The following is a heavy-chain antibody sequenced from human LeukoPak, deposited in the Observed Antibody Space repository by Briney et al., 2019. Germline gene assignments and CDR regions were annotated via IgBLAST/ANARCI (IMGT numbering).Heavy chain of an antibody. CDR1: GGSISSYY. J-gene: IGHJ4*02. D-gene: IGHD3-9*01. CDR2: IYYSGST. V-gene: IGHV4-59*01. CDR3: VRASYDILTGYYTLFDY. Sequence: SETLSLTCTVSGGSISSYYWSWIRQPPGKGLEWIGYIYYSGSTNYNPSLKSRVTISVDTSKNQFSLKLSSVTAADTAVYYCVRASYDILTGYYTLFDYWGQGTLVTVSS.